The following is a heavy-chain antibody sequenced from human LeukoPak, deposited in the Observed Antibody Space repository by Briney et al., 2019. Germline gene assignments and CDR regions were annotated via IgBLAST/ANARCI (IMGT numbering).Heavy chain of an antibody. V-gene: IGHV4-61*02. Sequence: SETLSLTCTVSGGSISSGSYYWSWIRQPAGKGLEWIGRIYTSGSTNYNPSLKSRVTISVDTSKNQFSLKLSSVTAADTAVYYCARDGPRVAAAGSEWLDVWGQGTTVTVSS. CDR2: IYTSGST. J-gene: IGHJ6*02. CDR3: ARDGPRVAAAGSEWLDV. CDR1: GGSISSGSYY. D-gene: IGHD6-13*01.